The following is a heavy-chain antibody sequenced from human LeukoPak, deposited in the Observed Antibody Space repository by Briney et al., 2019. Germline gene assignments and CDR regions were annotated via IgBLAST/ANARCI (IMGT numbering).Heavy chain of an antibody. J-gene: IGHJ4*02. Sequence: PGGSLRLSCAASGFTFSSYWMGWVRQSPAKGLEWVASIQQGGSHKYYVDSVKGRFTISRDNAKNSLYLQMTSLTVEDTAVYYCARARIDYWGQGTLVIVSS. CDR1: GFTFSSYW. CDR3: ARARIDY. CDR2: IQQGGSHK. V-gene: IGHV3-7*04. D-gene: IGHD1-14*01.